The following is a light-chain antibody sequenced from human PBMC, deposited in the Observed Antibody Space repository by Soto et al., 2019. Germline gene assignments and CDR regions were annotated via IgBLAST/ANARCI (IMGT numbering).Light chain of an antibody. CDR1: QGISSY. V-gene: IGKV1-8*01. Sequence: AIRMTQSPSSLSASTGDRVTITFRASQGISSYLAWYQQKPVKAPKLLIYDASSLESGVPSRFSGSGSGTEFTLTISSLQPEDFATYYCQKYNSFWTFGQGTKVDIK. CDR3: QKYNSFWT. CDR2: DAS. J-gene: IGKJ1*01.